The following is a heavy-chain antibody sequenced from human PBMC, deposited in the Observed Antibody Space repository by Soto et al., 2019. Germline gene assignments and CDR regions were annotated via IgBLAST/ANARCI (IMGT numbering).Heavy chain of an antibody. CDR2: ISSGSSDT. J-gene: IGHJ4*02. CDR1: GFIFSDYA. CDR3: ARVAY. V-gene: IGHV3-21*01. Sequence: VQLVDSGGGVVQPERSLRLSCRASGFIFSDYAIHWVRQAPGRGLEWVASISSGSSDTWYADSVKGRFIISRDNAQNSLFLQMNTLRPEDTAMYYCARVAYWGPGTQVTVSS.